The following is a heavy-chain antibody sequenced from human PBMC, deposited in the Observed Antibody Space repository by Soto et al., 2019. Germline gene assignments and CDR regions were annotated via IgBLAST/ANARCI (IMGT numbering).Heavy chain of an antibody. D-gene: IGHD3-3*01. CDR2: ISGSGGST. CDR3: AKVSWRPIFGVVIDYFDY. CDR1: GFTFSSYA. V-gene: IGHV3-23*01. J-gene: IGHJ4*02. Sequence: EVQLLESGGGLVQPGGSLRLSCAASGFTFSSYAMSWVRQAPGKGLEWVSAISGSGGSTYYADSVKGRFTISRDNSKNTLYLQMNSLRAEDTAVYYCAKVSWRPIFGVVIDYFDYWGQGTLVTVSS.